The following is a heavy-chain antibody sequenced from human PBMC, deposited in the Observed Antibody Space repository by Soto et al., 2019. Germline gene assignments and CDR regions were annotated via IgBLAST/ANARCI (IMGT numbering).Heavy chain of an antibody. V-gene: IGHV3-21*01. CDR2: ISSSSSYI. CDR3: ARVGGQLVPGSDY. CDR1: GFTFSSYS. D-gene: IGHD6-6*01. Sequence: EVQLVESGGGLVKPGGSLRLSCAASGFTFSSYSMNWVRQAPGKGLEWVSSISSSSSYIYYADSVKGRFTISRDNAKNSLYLQMNSLRAEDTAVYYCARVGGQLVPGSDYWGQGNLVTVSS. J-gene: IGHJ4*02.